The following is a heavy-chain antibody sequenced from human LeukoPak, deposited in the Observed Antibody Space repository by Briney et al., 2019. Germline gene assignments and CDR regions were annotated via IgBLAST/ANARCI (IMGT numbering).Heavy chain of an antibody. Sequence: GGSLRLSCAASGFTFSSYSMNWVRQAPGKGLEWDSCISSSSSTIYYADSVKGRFTISRDNAKNSLYLQMNSLRAEDTAVYYCARDRKSSSWYYYFDYWGQGTLVTVSS. CDR3: ARDRKSSSWYYYFDY. CDR2: ISSSSSTI. CDR1: GFTFSSYS. D-gene: IGHD6-13*01. J-gene: IGHJ4*02. V-gene: IGHV3-48*01.